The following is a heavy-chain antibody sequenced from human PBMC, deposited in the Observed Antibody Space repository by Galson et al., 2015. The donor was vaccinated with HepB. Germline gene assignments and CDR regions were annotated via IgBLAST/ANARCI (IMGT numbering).Heavy chain of an antibody. CDR2: TYYRSKWQK. J-gene: IGHJ3*01. V-gene: IGHV6-1*01. CDR1: GDSVSANTAV. CDR3: AYGVDV. Sequence: CAISGDSVSANTAVWNWIRQSPSRGLEWLGRTYYRSKWQKDYAVSMKSRITISTDTSRNQVSLQLNSMSPEDTAVYYCAYGVDVWGLGTMVTVSS. D-gene: IGHD4-17*01.